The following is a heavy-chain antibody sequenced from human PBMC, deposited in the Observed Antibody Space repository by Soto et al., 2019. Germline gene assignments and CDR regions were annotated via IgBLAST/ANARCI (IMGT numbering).Heavy chain of an antibody. J-gene: IGHJ4*02. Sequence: ASVKVSCKASGYAFTRYGISWVRQAPGQGLEWMGWISAYNGNTNYAQKLQGRVTMTTDTSTSTAYMELRSLRSDDTAVYYCERDPSGYTFDYWGQGTLVTVSS. D-gene: IGHD3-3*01. V-gene: IGHV1-18*01. CDR1: GYAFTRYG. CDR2: ISAYNGNT. CDR3: ERDPSGYTFDY.